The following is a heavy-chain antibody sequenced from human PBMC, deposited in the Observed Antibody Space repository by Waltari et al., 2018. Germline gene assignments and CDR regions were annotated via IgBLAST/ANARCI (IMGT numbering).Heavy chain of an antibody. V-gene: IGHV3-33*01. CDR2: RWYDGSNK. D-gene: IGHD1-1*01. J-gene: IGHJ4*02. CDR1: GFTFSSYG. CDR3: ASGLGYMDY. Sequence: QVQLVESGGGVVQPGRSLRLSCAASGFTFSSYGMHWVRQAPGKGLELVVVRWYDGSNKYYADSVKGRFTISRDNSKNTLYLQMNSLRAEDTAVYYCASGLGYMDYWGQGTLVTVSS.